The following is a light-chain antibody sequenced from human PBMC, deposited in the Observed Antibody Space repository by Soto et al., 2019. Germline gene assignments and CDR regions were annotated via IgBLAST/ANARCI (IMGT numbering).Light chain of an antibody. CDR2: EGS. V-gene: IGLV2-23*01. CDR3: CSYAGSNTYA. CDR1: SSDVGNYNL. Sequence: QSALTQPASVSGSPGQSITISCTGTSSDVGNYNLVSWYQQHPGKAPKLMIYEGSKRPSGVSHRFSGFKSGNTASLTISGLQAEDEADYHCCSYAGSNTYAFGTGTKLTVL. J-gene: IGLJ1*01.